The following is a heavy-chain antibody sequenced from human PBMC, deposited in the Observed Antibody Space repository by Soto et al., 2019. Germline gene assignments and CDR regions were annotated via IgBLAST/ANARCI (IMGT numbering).Heavy chain of an antibody. CDR1: GFSIRSYY. CDR2: IYFSGGT. CDR3: ARAAYYYDSSGYYDIPFDY. D-gene: IGHD3-22*01. J-gene: IGHJ4*02. V-gene: IGHV4-59*08. Sequence: SETLSLTCTVPGFSIRSYYWSWIRQPPGKGLEWIGYIYFSGGTNYNPSLKSRVTISVDTSKNQFSLKLSSVTAADTAVYYCARAAYYYDSSGYYDIPFDYWGQGTLVTVS.